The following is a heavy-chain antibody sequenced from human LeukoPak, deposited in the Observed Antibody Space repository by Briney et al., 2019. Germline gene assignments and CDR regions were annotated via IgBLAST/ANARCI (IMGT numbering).Heavy chain of an antibody. V-gene: IGHV1-69*13. Sequence: ASVKVSCKASGGTFSSYAISWVRQAPGQGLEWMGGIIPIFGTANYAQKFQGRVTITADESTSTAYMELSSLRSEDTAVYYCARLGVVIPTPFDYWGQGTLVTVSS. CDR3: ARLGVVIPTPFDY. CDR1: GGTFSSYA. J-gene: IGHJ4*02. CDR2: IIPIFGTA. D-gene: IGHD2-15*01.